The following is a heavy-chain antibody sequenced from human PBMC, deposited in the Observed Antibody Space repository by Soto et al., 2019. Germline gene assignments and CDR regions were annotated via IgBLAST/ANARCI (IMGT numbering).Heavy chain of an antibody. D-gene: IGHD6-19*01. CDR1: GGSISSSSYY. CDR3: ARRVDGCGSGCWMPDFNWFDP. Sequence: LETLSLTCTVSGGSISSSSYYWGWIRQPPGKGLEWIGSIYYSGSTYYNPSLKSRVTISVDTSKNQFSLKLSSVTAADTAVYYCARRVDGCGSGCWMPDFNWFDPWGQGTLVTVSS. V-gene: IGHV4-39*01. J-gene: IGHJ5*02. CDR2: IYYSGST.